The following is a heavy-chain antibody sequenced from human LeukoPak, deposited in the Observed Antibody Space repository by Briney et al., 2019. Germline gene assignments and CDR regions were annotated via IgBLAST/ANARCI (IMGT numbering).Heavy chain of an antibody. D-gene: IGHD2-15*01. CDR1: GFTFSSYE. Sequence: GGSLRLSCAASGFTFSSYEMNWVRQAPGKGLEWVSDISSSGSTKYYADSVKGRFTISRDNAKNSLYLQMNSLRAEDTAVYYCARDLYCSGGSCYSGALDWGQGTLVTVSS. V-gene: IGHV3-48*03. CDR3: ARDLYCSGGSCYSGALD. CDR2: ISSSGSTK. J-gene: IGHJ4*02.